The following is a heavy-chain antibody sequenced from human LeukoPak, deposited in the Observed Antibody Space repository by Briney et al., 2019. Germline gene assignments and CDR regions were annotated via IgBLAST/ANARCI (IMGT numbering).Heavy chain of an antibody. CDR2: INPNSGGT. J-gene: IGHJ5*02. CDR1: GYTFTGYY. CDR3: ARVSPVMTYNWFDP. Sequence: ASVKVSCKASGYTFTGYYMHWVRQAPGQGLEWMGWINPNSGGTNYAQKFQGRVTMTRDTSISTAYMELSRLRSDDTAVYYCARVSPVMTYNWFDPWGQGTLVTVSS. D-gene: IGHD2-21*01. V-gene: IGHV1-2*02.